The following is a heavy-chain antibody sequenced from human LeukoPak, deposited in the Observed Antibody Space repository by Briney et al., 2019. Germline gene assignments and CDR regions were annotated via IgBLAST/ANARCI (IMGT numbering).Heavy chain of an antibody. CDR2: INHSGST. D-gene: IGHD1-26*01. V-gene: IGHV4-34*01. Sequence: SETLSLTCAVYGGSFSGYYWSWIRQPPGKGLEWIGEINHSGSTNYNPSLKSRVTISVDTSKNQFSLKLSSVTAADTAVYYCARDNAATYDYWGQGILVTVSS. CDR1: GGSFSGYY. J-gene: IGHJ4*02. CDR3: ARDNAATYDY.